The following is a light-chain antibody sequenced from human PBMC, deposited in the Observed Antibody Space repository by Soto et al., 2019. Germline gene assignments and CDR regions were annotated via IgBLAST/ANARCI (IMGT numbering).Light chain of an antibody. CDR3: QHTYSIPHT. J-gene: IGKJ5*01. CDR2: AAS. V-gene: IGKV1-39*01. CDR1: QSIGDY. Sequence: DIQVTQSPPSLSASVGDRVTITCRASQSIGDYFNWSQYKPGNAPNLLIYAASTLHGGVPSRFIGSGSGTDFTLTISSLQPEDFATYYCQHTYSIPHTFGQGTRLDIK.